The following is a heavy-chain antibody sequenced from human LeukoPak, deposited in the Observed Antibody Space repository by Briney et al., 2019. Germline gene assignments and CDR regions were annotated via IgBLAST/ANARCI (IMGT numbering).Heavy chain of an antibody. V-gene: IGHV3-23*01. CDR2: IVGSNGKT. CDR3: AKDYRPDGYNDLDY. Sequence: GGSLRISCAASGFTFSTYTMHWVRQAPGKGLDWVSGIVGSNGKTYYADSVKGRFTISRDNSKNTLYLQMNSLRAEDTAVYFCAKDYRPDGYNDLDYWGQGTQVTVSS. J-gene: IGHJ4*02. CDR1: GFTFSTYT. D-gene: IGHD5-24*01.